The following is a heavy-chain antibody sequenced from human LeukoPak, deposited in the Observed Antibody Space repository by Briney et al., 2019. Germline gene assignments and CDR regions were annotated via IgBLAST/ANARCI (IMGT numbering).Heavy chain of an antibody. J-gene: IGHJ4*02. D-gene: IGHD5-18*01. CDR2: IYSGGST. CDR3: ANYRGYSYGYGQTPTGD. Sequence: GGSLRLSCAASGFTVKDNFMSWVRQAPGKGLEWVSVIYSGGSTYYADSVKGRFTISRDNSKNTLYLQMNSLRAEDTAVYYCANYRGYSYGYGQTPTGDWGQGTLVTVSS. V-gene: IGHV3-53*01. CDR1: GFTVKDNF.